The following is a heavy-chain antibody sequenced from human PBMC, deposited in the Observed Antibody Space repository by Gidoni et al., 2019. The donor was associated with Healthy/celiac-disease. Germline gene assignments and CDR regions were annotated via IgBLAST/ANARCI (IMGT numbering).Heavy chain of an antibody. CDR3: TTDLDYYDSSGYRDAFDI. J-gene: IGHJ3*02. CDR1: AFTFSNAW. D-gene: IGHD3-22*01. V-gene: IGHV3-15*01. CDR2: IKSKTDGGTT. Sequence: EVQLVESGGGLVKPGGSLRLSCAASAFTFSNAWMSWVRQAPGKGLGWVGRIKSKTDGGTTDYAAPVKGRFTISRDDSKNTLYLQMNSLKTEDTAVYYCTTDLDYYDSSGYRDAFDIWGQGTMVTVSS.